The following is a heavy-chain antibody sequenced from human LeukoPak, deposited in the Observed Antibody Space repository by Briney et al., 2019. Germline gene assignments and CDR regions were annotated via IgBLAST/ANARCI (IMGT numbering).Heavy chain of an antibody. J-gene: IGHJ3*02. Sequence: GGSLRLSCAASGFTSSSYWMSWVRQAPGKGLEWVANIKQDGSEKYYVDSVKGRFTISRDNAKNSLYLQMNSLRAEDTAVYYCAREDELRGKAFDIWGQGTMVTVSS. CDR3: AREDELRGKAFDI. V-gene: IGHV3-7*01. D-gene: IGHD1-7*01. CDR1: GFTSSSYW. CDR2: IKQDGSEK.